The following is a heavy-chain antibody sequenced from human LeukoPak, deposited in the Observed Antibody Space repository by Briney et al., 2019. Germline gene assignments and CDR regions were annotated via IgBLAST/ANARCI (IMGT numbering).Heavy chain of an antibody. CDR2: IYYSGST. CDR1: GGSISSGDYY. D-gene: IGHD6-13*01. V-gene: IGHV4-30-4*01. Sequence: SETLSLTCTVSGGSISSGDYYWSWIRQPPGKGLEWIGYIYYSGSTYYNPSLKSRVTISVDTSKNQFSLKLSSVTAADTAVYYCARVGAPPGYSSSWFPAGYYFDYWGQGTLVTVSS. J-gene: IGHJ4*02. CDR3: ARVGAPPGYSSSWFPAGYYFDY.